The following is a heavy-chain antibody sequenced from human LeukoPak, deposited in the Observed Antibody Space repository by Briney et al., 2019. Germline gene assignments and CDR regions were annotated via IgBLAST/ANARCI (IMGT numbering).Heavy chain of an antibody. J-gene: IGHJ4*02. CDR2: ISYDGSNK. Sequence: GRSLRLSCAASGFTFSSYAMHWVRQAPGKGLEWVAVISYDGSNKYYADSVKGRFTISRDNSKNTLYLQMNSLRAEDTAVYYCARDPLPIAVAGTGGGYFDYRGQGTLVTVSS. D-gene: IGHD6-19*01. V-gene: IGHV3-30*04. CDR3: ARDPLPIAVAGTGGGYFDY. CDR1: GFTFSSYA.